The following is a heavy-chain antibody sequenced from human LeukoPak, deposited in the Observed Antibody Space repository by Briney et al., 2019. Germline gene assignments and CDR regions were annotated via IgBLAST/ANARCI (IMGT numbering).Heavy chain of an antibody. CDR2: ISSSSSYI. J-gene: IGHJ4*02. V-gene: IGHV3-21*01. Sequence: PGGSLRLSCAASGFTFSSYSMNWVRQAPGKGLEWVSSISSSSSYIYYADSVKGRFTISRDNAKNSLYLQMNSLRAEGTAVYYCASGIWSGYPYFDYWGQGTLVTVSS. D-gene: IGHD3-3*01. CDR3: ASGIWSGYPYFDY. CDR1: GFTFSSYS.